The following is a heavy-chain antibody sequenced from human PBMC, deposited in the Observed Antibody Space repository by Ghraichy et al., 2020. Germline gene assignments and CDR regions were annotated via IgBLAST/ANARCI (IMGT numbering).Heavy chain of an antibody. V-gene: IGHV3-73*01. J-gene: IGHJ4*02. CDR3: TNGLDMVTFGGVNGGSD. Sequence: GGSLRLSCAASGFTFSDSAVHWVRQASGKGLEWLGRIRTKSNNYATAYAASVKGRFTVSRDDSKNTEYLQMNSLKIDDTAVYYCTNGLDMVTFGGVNGGSDWGQGTLVTVSS. CDR1: GFTFSDSA. CDR2: IRTKSNNYAT. D-gene: IGHD3-16*01.